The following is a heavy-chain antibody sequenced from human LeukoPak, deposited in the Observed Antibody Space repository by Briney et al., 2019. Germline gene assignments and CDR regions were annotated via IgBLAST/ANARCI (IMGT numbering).Heavy chain of an antibody. V-gene: IGHV3-43*01. D-gene: IGHD3-10*01. CDR1: GFTFDDYA. J-gene: IGHJ4*02. CDR3: TRDTDYRSARNYFDS. Sequence: GGSLRLSCAASGFTFDDYAMHWVRQAPGKGLEWVALISWEGQTTYYADSVRGRFTISRDNSKNSLYLQMNSLRTEDTAFYYCTRDTDYRSARNYFDSWGQGTLVSVSS. CDR2: ISWEGQTT.